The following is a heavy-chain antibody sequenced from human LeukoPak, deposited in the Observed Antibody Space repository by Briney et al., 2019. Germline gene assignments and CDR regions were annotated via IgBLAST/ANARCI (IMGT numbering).Heavy chain of an antibody. D-gene: IGHD3-10*01. Sequence: GGSLRLSCAASGFTFSSYWMSWVRQAPGKGLEWVANIKQDGSEKYYVDSVKGRFTISRDNAKNSLYLQMNSLRAEDTAVYYCAREQVIWFGRRSYYFDYWGQGTLVTVSS. J-gene: IGHJ4*02. CDR3: AREQVIWFGRRSYYFDY. CDR1: GFTFSSYW. V-gene: IGHV3-7*01. CDR2: IKQDGSEK.